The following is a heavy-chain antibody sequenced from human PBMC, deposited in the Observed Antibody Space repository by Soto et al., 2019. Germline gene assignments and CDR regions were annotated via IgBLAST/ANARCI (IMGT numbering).Heavy chain of an antibody. Sequence: LRLSCVASGFSFSNYNMNWVRQAPGKGLEWVSYITDSSDTVHYADSVRGRFTISRDNAESSLYLQMNSLRDEDTAVYFCARDFGHGYYLDYYVETWGQGVPVTVSS. V-gene: IGHV3-48*02. CDR2: ITDSSDTV. J-gene: IGHJ5*02. CDR1: GFSFSNYN. CDR3: ARDFGHGYYLDYYVET. D-gene: IGHD1-26*01.